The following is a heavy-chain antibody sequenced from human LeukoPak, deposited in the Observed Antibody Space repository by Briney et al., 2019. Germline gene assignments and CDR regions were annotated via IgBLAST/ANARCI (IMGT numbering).Heavy chain of an antibody. J-gene: IGHJ4*02. V-gene: IGHV4-34*01. CDR1: GGSFSGYY. Sequence: SETLSLTCAVYGGSFSGYYWSWIRQPPGKGLEWIGEINHSGSTNYNPSLKSRVTISVDTSKNQFSLKLSSVTAADTAVYYCARTNSSSSGSHSFDYWGQGTLVTVSS. CDR2: INHSGST. D-gene: IGHD6-13*01. CDR3: ARTNSSSSGSHSFDY.